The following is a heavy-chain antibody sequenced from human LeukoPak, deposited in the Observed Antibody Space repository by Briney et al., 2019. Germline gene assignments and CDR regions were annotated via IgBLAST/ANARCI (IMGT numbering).Heavy chain of an antibody. J-gene: IGHJ4*02. CDR3: ARARYGSGSLNFDY. V-gene: IGHV4-31*03. Sequence: PSETLSLTCTVSGGSISSGGYYWSWIRQHPGKGLEWIGYIYYSGSTYYNPSLKSRVTISVDTSKNQFSLKLSSVTAADTAVYYCARARYGSGSLNFDYWGEGTLGTVSS. D-gene: IGHD3-10*01. CDR2: IYYSGST. CDR1: GGSISSGGYY.